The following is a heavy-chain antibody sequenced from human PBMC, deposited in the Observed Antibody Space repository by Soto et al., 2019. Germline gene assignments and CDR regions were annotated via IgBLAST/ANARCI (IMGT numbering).Heavy chain of an antibody. Sequence: SQTLSLTCAITGDSVSSNSAGWSWVRRSPSRGLEWLGRTYYRSKWYYEYAVSVRGRITINPDTSKNRYSLQLNSVTPEDTAVYFCARGEQYSGRIFDYWGQGTLVTVSS. CDR2: TYYRSKWYY. V-gene: IGHV6-1*01. J-gene: IGHJ4*01. CDR1: GDSVSSNSAG. CDR3: ARGEQYSGRIFDY. D-gene: IGHD1-26*01.